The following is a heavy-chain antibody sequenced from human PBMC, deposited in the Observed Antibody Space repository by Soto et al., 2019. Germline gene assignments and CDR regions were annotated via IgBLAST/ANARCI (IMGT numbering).Heavy chain of an antibody. V-gene: IGHV4-59*01. CDR1: GGSIISYY. CDR2: IYYSGST. CDR3: ASIPGNY. Sequence: PSATLSLTCTVSGGSIISYYWSWIRQPPGKGLEWIGYIYYSGSTNYNPSLKSRVTISVDTSKNQFSLKLSSVTAADTAVYYCASIPGNYWGQGTLVNVSS. J-gene: IGHJ4*02. D-gene: IGHD3-10*01.